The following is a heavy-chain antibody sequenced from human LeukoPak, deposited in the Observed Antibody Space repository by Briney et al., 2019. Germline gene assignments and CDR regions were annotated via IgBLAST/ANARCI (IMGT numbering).Heavy chain of an antibody. D-gene: IGHD3-22*01. J-gene: IGHJ5*02. CDR1: GGSISSGGYY. Sequence: SETLSLTCTVSGGSISSGGYYWSWIRQHPGKGLEWIGYIYYSGSTCYNPSLKSRVTISVDTSKNQFSLKLSSVTAADTAVYYCARDSRVGYYDSSGYPTTWFDPWGQGTLVTVSS. CDR3: ARDSRVGYYDSSGYPTTWFDP. V-gene: IGHV4-31*03. CDR2: IYYSGST.